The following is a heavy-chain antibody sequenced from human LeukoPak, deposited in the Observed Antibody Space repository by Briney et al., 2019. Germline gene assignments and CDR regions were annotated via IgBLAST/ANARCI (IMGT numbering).Heavy chain of an antibody. CDR3: ARDGKRGFGELTFNYYYYGMDV. J-gene: IGHJ6*02. Sequence: PGGSLRLSCAASGFTFDDYGMSWVRQAPGKGLEWVSGINWNGGSTGYADSVKGRFTISRDNAKNSLYLQMNSLRAEDTALYHCARDGKRGFGELTFNYYYYGMDVWGQGTTVTVSS. CDR2: INWNGGST. CDR1: GFTFDDYG. V-gene: IGHV3-20*01. D-gene: IGHD3-10*01.